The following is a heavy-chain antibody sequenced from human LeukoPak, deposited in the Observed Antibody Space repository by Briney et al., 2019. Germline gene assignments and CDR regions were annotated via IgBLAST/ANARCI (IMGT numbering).Heavy chain of an antibody. Sequence: PSETLSLTCTVSGGSISSYYWSWIRQPPGKGLEWIGYIYYSGSTNYNPSLKSRVTMSVDTSKNQFSLKLSSVTAADTAVYYCARFLKYYDSSGYYLDYWGQGTLVTVSS. D-gene: IGHD3-22*01. CDR1: GGSISSYY. CDR2: IYYSGST. V-gene: IGHV4-59*01. J-gene: IGHJ4*02. CDR3: ARFLKYYDSSGYYLDY.